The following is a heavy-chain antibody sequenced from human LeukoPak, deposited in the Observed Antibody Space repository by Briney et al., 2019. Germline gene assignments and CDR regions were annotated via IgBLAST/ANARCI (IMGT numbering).Heavy chain of an antibody. D-gene: IGHD3-16*01. CDR1: GYTFTGYY. V-gene: IGHV1-2*06. CDR3: ARVPKALAKRVFMFGGDNWFDP. CDR2: LNPNSGGT. Sequence: ASVKVSCKASGYTFTGYYMHCVRQAPGQGLEWMGRLNPNSGGTNYAQKFRGRVTMPRDTSISTAYMELSRLRSDDTAVYYCARVPKALAKRVFMFGGDNWFDPWGQGSLVTGSS. J-gene: IGHJ5*02.